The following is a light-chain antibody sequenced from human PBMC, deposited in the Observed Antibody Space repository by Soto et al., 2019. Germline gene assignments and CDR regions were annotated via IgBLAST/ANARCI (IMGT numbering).Light chain of an antibody. J-gene: IGKJ3*01. V-gene: IGKV1-33*01. CDR3: QQYENLPRFI. CDR1: HDIGNY. CDR2: YAS. Sequence: DIQMTQSPSSLSASVGDRVTITCLASHDIGNYLNWYQQKPGKAPKLLIYYASNLETGVSSRFSGSGSGTDFTFTISRLQPEDIATYFSQQYENLPRFIFGPGTKVDIK.